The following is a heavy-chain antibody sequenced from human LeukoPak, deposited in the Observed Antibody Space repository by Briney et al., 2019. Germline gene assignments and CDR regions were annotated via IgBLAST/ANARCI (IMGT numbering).Heavy chain of an antibody. D-gene: IGHD3-3*01. CDR2: ISSSSSTM. CDR1: GFTFSSYS. J-gene: IGHJ4*02. CDR3: VRDFRFLDDY. V-gene: IGHV3-48*01. Sequence: GGSLRLSCAASGFTFSSYSMNWVRQAPGKGLEWVSYISSSSSTMYYAASVKGRFSISRDNAKNSLYLQMNSVRAEDTAVYYCVRDFRFLDDYWGQGTLVSVSS.